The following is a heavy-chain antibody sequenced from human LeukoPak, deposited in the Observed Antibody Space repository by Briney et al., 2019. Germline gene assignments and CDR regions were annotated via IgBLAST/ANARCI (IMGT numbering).Heavy chain of an antibody. CDR1: GFTFSSYG. D-gene: IGHD5-18*01. CDR2: IRYDGSNK. J-gene: IGHJ3*02. Sequence: QPGXXXRLSCAASGFTFSSYGMHWVRQAPGKGMEWVAFIRYDGSNKYYADSVKGRFTISRDNSKNTLYLQMNSLRAEDTAVYYCAKDLHAWIQLWSGLDAFDIWGQGTMVTVSS. CDR3: AKDLHAWIQLWSGLDAFDI. V-gene: IGHV3-30*02.